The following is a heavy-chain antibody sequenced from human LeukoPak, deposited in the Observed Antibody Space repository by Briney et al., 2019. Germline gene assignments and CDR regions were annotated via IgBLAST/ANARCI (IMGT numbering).Heavy chain of an antibody. CDR1: GFTFSSYR. CDR2: IKQDGNEK. Sequence: PGGSLRLSCAASGFTFSSYRMSCVRQAPGKSLEWVANIKQDGNEKYYVDSVKGRFTISRDNGKNSMYLQMNSLRAEDTAVYYCARWAGSHSDYWGQGTLVTVSS. CDR3: ARWAGSHSDY. V-gene: IGHV3-7*01. J-gene: IGHJ4*02. D-gene: IGHD1-26*01.